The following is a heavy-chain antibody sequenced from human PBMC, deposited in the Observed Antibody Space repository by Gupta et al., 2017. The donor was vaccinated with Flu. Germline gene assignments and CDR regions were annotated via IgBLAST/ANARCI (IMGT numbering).Heavy chain of an antibody. Sequence: EVQLVESGGGLVQPGGSLRLSCATSGFTFSPYSMSWVRQAPGRGLEWISYISVSSSNIYYADSVKGRFTTSRDNAKNSLYLQMNSLRDEDTAVYYCARDRGYYDSSGYPYFDYWGQGTLVTVSP. CDR3: ARDRGYYDSSGYPYFDY. D-gene: IGHD3-22*01. CDR1: GFTFSPYS. CDR2: ISVSSSNI. J-gene: IGHJ4*02. V-gene: IGHV3-48*02.